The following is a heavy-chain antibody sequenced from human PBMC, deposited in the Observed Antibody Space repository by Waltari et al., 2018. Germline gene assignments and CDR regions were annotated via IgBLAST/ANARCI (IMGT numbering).Heavy chain of an antibody. D-gene: IGHD6-6*01. Sequence: QLQLQESGSGLVKPSQTLSLTCAVSGGSISSGGYSLSWIRQPPGKGLEWIGYIYHSGSTYYNPSLKSRVTISVDRSKNQFSLKLSSVTAADTAVYYCARGRGSSSEFDYWGQGTLVTVSS. CDR3: ARGRGSSSEFDY. J-gene: IGHJ4*02. V-gene: IGHV4-30-2*01. CDR2: IYHSGST. CDR1: GGSISSGGYS.